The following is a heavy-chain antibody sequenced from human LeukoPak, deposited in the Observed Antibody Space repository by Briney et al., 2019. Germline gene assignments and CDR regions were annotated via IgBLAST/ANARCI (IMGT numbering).Heavy chain of an antibody. V-gene: IGHV4-4*07. J-gene: IGHJ4*02. CDR2: IYTSGST. Sequence: SETLSLTCTVSGGSISSYYWSWIRQPAGKGLEWIGRIYTSGSTNYNPSLKSRVTMSVDTSKNQFSLHLSSVTGADTAVYYCARDIREVGDSHYFDYWGQGALVTVTS. D-gene: IGHD1-26*01. CDR1: GGSISSYY. CDR3: ARDIREVGDSHYFDY.